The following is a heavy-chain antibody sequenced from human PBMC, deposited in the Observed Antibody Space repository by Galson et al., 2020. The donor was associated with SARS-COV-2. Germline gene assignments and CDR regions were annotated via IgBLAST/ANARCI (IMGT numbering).Heavy chain of an antibody. CDR3: ARARQLGYCTNGVCYTHSIYFDY. Sequence: SETLSLTCTVSGGSISSSSYYWGWIRQPPGQGLEWIGSLSYSGSTYYNPSLKSRVTISVDTSKNQFSLKLSSVTAADTAVYYCARARQLGYCTNGVCYTHSIYFDYWGQGTLVTVSS. CDR2: LSYSGST. V-gene: IGHV4-39*07. D-gene: IGHD2-8*01. CDR1: GGSISSSSYY. J-gene: IGHJ4*02.